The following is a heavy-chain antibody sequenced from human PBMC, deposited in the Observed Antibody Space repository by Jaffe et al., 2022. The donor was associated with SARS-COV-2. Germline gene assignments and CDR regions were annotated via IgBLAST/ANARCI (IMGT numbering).Heavy chain of an antibody. D-gene: IGHD5-18*01. CDR2: ISGSGGST. Sequence: EVQLLESGGGLVQPGGSLRLSCAASGFTFSSYAMSWVRQAPGKGLEWVSAISGSGGSTYYADSVKGRFTISRDNSKNTLYLQMNSLRAEDTAVYYCATAGLAWIQLWFFIDYWGQGTLVTVSS. CDR1: GFTFSSYA. V-gene: IGHV3-23*01. J-gene: IGHJ4*02. CDR3: ATAGLAWIQLWFFIDY.